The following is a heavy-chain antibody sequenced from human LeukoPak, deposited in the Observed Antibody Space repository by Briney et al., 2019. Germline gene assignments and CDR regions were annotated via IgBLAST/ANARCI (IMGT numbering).Heavy chain of an antibody. CDR1: GGSFSGYY. V-gene: IGHV4-34*09. Sequence: SETLSLTCAVYGGSFSGYYWSWIRQPPGKGLEWIGEINHSGSTNYNPSLKSRVTISVDTSKNQFSLKLSSVTAADTAVYYCARWQVTSRNYYFDYWGQGTLVTVSS. CDR2: INHSGST. J-gene: IGHJ4*02. D-gene: IGHD2-21*02. CDR3: ARWQVTSRNYYFDY.